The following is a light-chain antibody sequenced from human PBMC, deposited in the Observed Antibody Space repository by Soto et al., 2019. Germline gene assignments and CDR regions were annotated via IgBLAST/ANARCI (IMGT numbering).Light chain of an antibody. V-gene: IGKV4-1*01. CDR1: QSVLYSSNNKNY. Sequence: DIVMTQSPDSLAVSLGERATINCKSSQSVLYSSNNKNYLAWYQQKAGQPPKLLIYWASTRESGVPDRFSGSGSGTDFTLTISSLQAEDVAVYYCQQCYSTPRTFGQGTKVDIK. CDR3: QQCYSTPRT. J-gene: IGKJ1*01. CDR2: WAS.